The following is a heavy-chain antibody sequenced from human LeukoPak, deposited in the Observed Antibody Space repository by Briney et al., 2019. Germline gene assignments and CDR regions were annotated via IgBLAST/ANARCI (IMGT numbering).Heavy chain of an antibody. D-gene: IGHD1-26*01. CDR3: AREGKIVGASFDY. CDR2: IYPNSGGA. Sequence: GASVKVSCKASGYTFTIYYIHWVRQAPGQGLEWMGSIYPNSGGANFAQNFQGRVTLTRDTSSSTAYLELTRLRSDDTAVYYCAREGKIVGASFDYRGQGTLVTVSS. V-gene: IGHV1-2*02. CDR1: GYTFTIYY. J-gene: IGHJ4*02.